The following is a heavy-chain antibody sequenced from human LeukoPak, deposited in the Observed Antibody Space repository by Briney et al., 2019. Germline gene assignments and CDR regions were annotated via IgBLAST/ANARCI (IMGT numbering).Heavy chain of an antibody. CDR3: AKEYYDTTGYFYSLDF. CDR1: GFTFRSYV. V-gene: IGHV3-23*01. J-gene: IGHJ4*02. D-gene: IGHD3-22*01. CDR2: ISASGGST. Sequence: GGSLRLSCAASGFTFRSYVMSWVRQSPGKGLQWVSSISASGGSTYYAGSVKGRLTISRDNSENTLYLQMNSLRAEDTAIYYCAKEYYDTTGYFYSLDFWGQGTLVTVSS.